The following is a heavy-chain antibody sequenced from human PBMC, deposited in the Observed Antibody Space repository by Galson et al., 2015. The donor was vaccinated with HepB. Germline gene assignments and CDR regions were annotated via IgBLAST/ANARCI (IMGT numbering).Heavy chain of an antibody. J-gene: IGHJ4*02. CDR1: GFTFSSYG. Sequence: SLRLSCAASGFTFSSYGMHWVRQAPGKGLEWVAVISYDGSNKYYADSVKGRFTISRDNSKNTLYLQMNSLRAEDTAVYYCAKQLLGYCSSTSCYYFDYWGQGTLVTVSS. CDR3: AKQLLGYCSSTSCYYFDY. D-gene: IGHD2-2*01. V-gene: IGHV3-30*18. CDR2: ISYDGSNK.